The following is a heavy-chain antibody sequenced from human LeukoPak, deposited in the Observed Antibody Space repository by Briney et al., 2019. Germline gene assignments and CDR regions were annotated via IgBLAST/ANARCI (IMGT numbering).Heavy chain of an antibody. CDR1: GGSFSGYY. Sequence: PSETLSLTCAVYGGSFSGYYWSWIRQPPGKGLEWIGEVNHSGSTNYNPSLKSRVTISVDTSKNQFSLKLSSVTAADTAVYYCARGPPSYVGYYYYGMDVWGQGTTVTVSS. CDR3: ARGPPSYVGYYYYGMDV. CDR2: VNHSGST. J-gene: IGHJ6*02. D-gene: IGHD3-10*02. V-gene: IGHV4-34*01.